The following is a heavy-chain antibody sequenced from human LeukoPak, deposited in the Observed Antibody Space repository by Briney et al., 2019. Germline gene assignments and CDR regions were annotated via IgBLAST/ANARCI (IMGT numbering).Heavy chain of an antibody. V-gene: IGHV1-2*02. CDR1: GYTFIDYY. Sequence: ASVKVSCKASGYTFIDYYMHWVRQAPGQGLEWMGWINPNSGGTNYAQKFQARVTMTRDTSINTAYMELNSLISDDTAVYYCARDPQPSGDSGVQPPALGCFDIWGQGTKVTVSS. D-gene: IGHD1-14*01. J-gene: IGHJ3*02. CDR2: INPNSGGT. CDR3: ARDPQPSGDSGVQPPALGCFDI.